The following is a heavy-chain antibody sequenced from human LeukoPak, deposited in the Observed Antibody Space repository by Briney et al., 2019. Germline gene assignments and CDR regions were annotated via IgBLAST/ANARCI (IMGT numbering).Heavy chain of an antibody. CDR1: GFTFSSYS. CDR3: ARLTTVTYDAFDI. D-gene: IGHD4-17*01. Sequence: GGSLRLSCAASGFTFSSYSMNWVRQAPGKGLEWVSSISSSSSSYIYYADSVKGRFTISRDNAKNSLYLQMNSLRAEDTAVYYCARLTTVTYDAFDIWGQGTMVTVSS. J-gene: IGHJ3*02. CDR2: ISSSSSSYI. V-gene: IGHV3-21*01.